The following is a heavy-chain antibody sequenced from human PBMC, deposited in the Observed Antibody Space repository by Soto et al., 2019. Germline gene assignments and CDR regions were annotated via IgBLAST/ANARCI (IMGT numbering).Heavy chain of an antibody. CDR2: IYYSGST. Sequence: ETLSLTCTVSGGSISSSSYYWGWIRQPPGKGLEWIGSIYYSGSTYYNPSLKSRVTISVDTSKNQFSLKLSSVTAADTAVYYCARFVAPDTSGSHFDSWGQGTLLTVSS. D-gene: IGHD1-26*01. CDR3: ARFVAPDTSGSHFDS. V-gene: IGHV4-39*01. J-gene: IGHJ4*02. CDR1: GGSISSSSYY.